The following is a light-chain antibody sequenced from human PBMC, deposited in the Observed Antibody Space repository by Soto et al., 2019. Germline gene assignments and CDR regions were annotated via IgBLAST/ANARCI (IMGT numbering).Light chain of an antibody. CDR3: SSYTSSSTFV. J-gene: IGLJ1*01. V-gene: IGLV2-14*01. Sequence: QSALTQPASVSGSPGQSITISCTGTSSDVGAYNYVSWYQHHPGKAPKLIIYEVSNRPSGLSNRFSGSKSGNTASLTISGLQAEDDADYYCSSYTSSSTFVFGTGTKVTVL. CDR2: EVS. CDR1: SSDVGAYNY.